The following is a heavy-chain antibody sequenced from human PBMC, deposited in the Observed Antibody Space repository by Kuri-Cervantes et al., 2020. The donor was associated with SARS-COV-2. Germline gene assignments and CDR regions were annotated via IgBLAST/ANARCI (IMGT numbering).Heavy chain of an antibody. CDR2: ISYDGSNK. V-gene: IGHV3-30-3*01. CDR1: GFTFSSYA. J-gene: IGHJ4*02. CDR3: ARDGYDSSGYYLYY. Sequence: GESLKISCAASGFTFSSYAMHWVRQAPGKGLEWVAVISYDGSNKYYADSVKGRFTISRDNSKNTLYLQTNSLRAEDTAVYYCARDGYDSSGYYLYYWGQGTMVTVSS. D-gene: IGHD3-22*01.